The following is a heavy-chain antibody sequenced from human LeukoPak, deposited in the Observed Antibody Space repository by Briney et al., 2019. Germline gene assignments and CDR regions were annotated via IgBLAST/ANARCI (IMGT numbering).Heavy chain of an antibody. CDR3: AREGDSSSVGWFDP. D-gene: IGHD6-13*01. CDR2: INHSGSN. J-gene: IGHJ5*02. Sequence: SETLSLTCAVYGGSFSGYYWSWIRQPPGKGLEWIGEINHSGSNNYNPSLKSRVTISVDTSKNQSALKLSSVTAADTAVYYCAREGDSSSVGWFDPGGERTLVTVSS. V-gene: IGHV4-34*01. CDR1: GGSFSGYY.